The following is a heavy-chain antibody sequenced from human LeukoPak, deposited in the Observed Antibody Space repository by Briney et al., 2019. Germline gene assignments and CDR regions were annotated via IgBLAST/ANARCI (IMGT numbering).Heavy chain of an antibody. CDR2: INHSGST. J-gene: IGHJ4*02. Sequence: SETLSLTCAVYGGSFSDYYWSWIRQPPGKGLEWIGEINHSGSTNYNPSLKSRVTISVDTSKNQFSLKLSSVPAADTAVYYCASRTKLRYFDWLLPTGDYWGQGTLVTVSS. CDR1: GGSFSDYY. V-gene: IGHV4-34*01. D-gene: IGHD3-9*01. CDR3: ASRTKLRYFDWLLPTGDY.